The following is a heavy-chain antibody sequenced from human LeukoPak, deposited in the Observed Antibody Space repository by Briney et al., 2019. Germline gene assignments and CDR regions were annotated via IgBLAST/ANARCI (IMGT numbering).Heavy chain of an antibody. J-gene: IGHJ5*02. Sequence: SETLSLTCTVSGGSISSYYWSWIRQPPGKGLEWIGYIYYSGSTNYNPSLKSRVTISVDTSKNQFSLKLSSVTAADTAVYYCARRKVVPAAASFWFDPWGQGTLVTVSS. CDR2: IYYSGST. D-gene: IGHD2-2*01. CDR3: ARRKVVPAAASFWFDP. V-gene: IGHV4-59*08. CDR1: GGSISSYY.